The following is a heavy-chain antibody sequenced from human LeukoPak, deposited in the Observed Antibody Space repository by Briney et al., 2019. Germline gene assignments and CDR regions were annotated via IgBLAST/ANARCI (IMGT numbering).Heavy chain of an antibody. CDR3: ARASRVATIPLFDY. V-gene: IGHV4-31*03. CDR2: IYYSGST. Sequence: SETLSLTCTVSGGSISSGGYYWSWIRQHPGKGLEWIGYIYYSGSTYYNPSLKSRVTISVDTSKNQFSLKLSSVTAADTAVYYCARASRVATIPLFDYWGQGTLVTVSS. CDR1: GGSISSGGYY. J-gene: IGHJ4*02. D-gene: IGHD5-12*01.